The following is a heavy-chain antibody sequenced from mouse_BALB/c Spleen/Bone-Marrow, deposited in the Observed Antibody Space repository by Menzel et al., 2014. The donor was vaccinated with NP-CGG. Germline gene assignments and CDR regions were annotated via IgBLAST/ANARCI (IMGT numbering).Heavy chain of an antibody. Sequence: DVKLVESGGGLVQPGGSLKVSCAASGFDFSRYWMSWVRQAPGKGLEWIGEINPDSSTINYTPSLKDKFIISRDNAKNTLYLQMSKVRSGDTALYYCARENYYGSSYPMDYWGQGTSVTVSS. CDR3: ARENYYGSSYPMDY. D-gene: IGHD1-1*01. CDR1: GFDFSRYW. CDR2: INPDSSTI. J-gene: IGHJ4*01. V-gene: IGHV4-1*02.